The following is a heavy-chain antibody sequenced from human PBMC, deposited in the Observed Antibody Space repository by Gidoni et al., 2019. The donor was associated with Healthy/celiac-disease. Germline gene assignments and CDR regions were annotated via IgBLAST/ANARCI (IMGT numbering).Heavy chain of an antibody. CDR1: GYTFTSYD. Sequence: QVQLVQSGAEVKKPGASLEVSCKDSGYTFTSYDINWVRPAPGQGLEWMGWMNPNSGNTGYAQKIQGRVTMTRNTSISTAYMELSSLRSEDTAVYYCGRSGSSTIWGQGTLVTVSS. CDR2: MNPNSGNT. J-gene: IGHJ4*02. V-gene: IGHV1-8*01. CDR3: GRSGSSTI. D-gene: IGHD6-25*01.